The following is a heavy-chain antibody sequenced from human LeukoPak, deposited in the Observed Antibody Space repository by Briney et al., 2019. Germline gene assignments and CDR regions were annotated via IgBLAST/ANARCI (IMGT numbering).Heavy chain of an antibody. CDR3: ARPWGDVSIATWFNP. J-gene: IGHJ5*02. CDR1: GFTFSSFG. Sequence: GGSLRLSCAASGFTFSSFGMNWVRQGPGKGLEWVSSITVSVETTSYADSVKGRVTISREHSKNTLYLQMTSLRADETAVYYCARPWGDVSIATWFNPWGQGTLVTVSS. V-gene: IGHV3-23*01. D-gene: IGHD3-16*01. CDR2: ITVSVETT.